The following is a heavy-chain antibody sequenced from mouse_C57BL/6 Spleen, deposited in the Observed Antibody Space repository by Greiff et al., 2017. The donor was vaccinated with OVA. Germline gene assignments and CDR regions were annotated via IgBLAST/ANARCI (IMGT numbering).Heavy chain of an antibody. V-gene: IGHV1-55*01. CDR3: ARWGNYYGSNYAMDY. J-gene: IGHJ4*01. D-gene: IGHD1-1*01. CDR2: IYPGSGST. CDR1: GYTFTSYW. Sequence: QVQLKQPGAELVKPGASVKMSCKASGYTFTSYWITWVKQRPGQGLEWIGDIYPGSGSTNYNEKFKSKATLTVDTSSSTAYMQLSGLTSEDSAVYYCARWGNYYGSNYAMDYWGQGTSVTVSS.